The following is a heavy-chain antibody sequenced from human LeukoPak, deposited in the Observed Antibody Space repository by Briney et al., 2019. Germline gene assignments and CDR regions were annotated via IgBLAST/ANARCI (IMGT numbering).Heavy chain of an antibody. Sequence: PSETLSLTCTVSGGSISSYYWSWIRQPPGKGLEWIGYIYYSGSTDYNPSLKSRVTISVDTSKNQFSLKLSSVTAADTAVYYCARGMEGPNYFDYWGQGTLVTVS. V-gene: IGHV4-59*01. CDR1: GGSISSYY. D-gene: IGHD1-1*01. CDR3: ARGMEGPNYFDY. CDR2: IYYSGST. J-gene: IGHJ4*02.